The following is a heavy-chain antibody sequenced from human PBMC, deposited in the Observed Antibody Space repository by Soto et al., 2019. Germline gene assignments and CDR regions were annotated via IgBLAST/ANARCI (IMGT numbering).Heavy chain of an antibody. CDR1: GGSISSSSFQ. Sequence: QLQLQESGPGLVKPSETLSLTCTVSGGSISSSSFQWGWIRQSPGKGLEWIGSIYYSGSTNYNPSLKIRVTISVDTSKNQFSLKLSSVTAADTAVYYCARQRYFDWLNPADFDYWGQGTLVTVSS. J-gene: IGHJ4*02. D-gene: IGHD3-9*01. V-gene: IGHV4-39*01. CDR3: ARQRYFDWLNPADFDY. CDR2: IYYSGST.